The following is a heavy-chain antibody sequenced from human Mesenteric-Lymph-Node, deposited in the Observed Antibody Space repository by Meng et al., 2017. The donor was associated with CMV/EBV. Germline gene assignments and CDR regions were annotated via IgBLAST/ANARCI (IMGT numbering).Heavy chain of an antibody. Sequence: KASGYTFTGYYMHWVRQAPGQGLEWMGWINPNSGGTNYAQKFQGWVTMTRDTSISTAYMELSRLRSDDTAVYYCARVPGRGDDAFDIWGQGTMVTVSS. CDR1: GYTFTGYY. CDR3: ARVPGRGDDAFDI. V-gene: IGHV1-2*04. CDR2: INPNSGGT. J-gene: IGHJ3*02. D-gene: IGHD3-10*01.